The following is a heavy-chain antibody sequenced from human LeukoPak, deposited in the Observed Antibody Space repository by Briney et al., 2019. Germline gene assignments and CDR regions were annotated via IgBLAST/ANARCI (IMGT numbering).Heavy chain of an antibody. Sequence: SQTLSLTCTVSGGSISSGGYYWSWIRQPPGKGLEWIGYIYHSGSTYYNPSLKSRVTISVDRSKNQFSLKLSSVTAADTAVYYCARVRAAAGTTPVGHFDYWGQGTLVTVSS. V-gene: IGHV4-30-2*01. J-gene: IGHJ4*02. CDR2: IYHSGST. D-gene: IGHD6-13*01. CDR3: ARVRAAAGTTPVGHFDY. CDR1: GGSISSGGYY.